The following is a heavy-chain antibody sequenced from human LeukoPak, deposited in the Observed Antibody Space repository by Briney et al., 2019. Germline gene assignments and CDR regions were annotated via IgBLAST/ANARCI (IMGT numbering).Heavy chain of an antibody. CDR3: ARADYYDSSGYYYL. V-gene: IGHV1-2*06. D-gene: IGHD3-22*01. J-gene: IGHJ5*02. Sequence: ASVKVSCKASGYTFTGYYMHWVRQAPGQGLEWMGRINPNSGGTNYAQKFQGRVTMTRDTSISTAYMELSRLRSDDTAVYYCARADYYDSSGYYYLWGQGTLVSVSS. CDR2: INPNSGGT. CDR1: GYTFTGYY.